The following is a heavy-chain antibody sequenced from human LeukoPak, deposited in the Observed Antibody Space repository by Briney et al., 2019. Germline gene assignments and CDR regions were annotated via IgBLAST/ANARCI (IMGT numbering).Heavy chain of an antibody. J-gene: IGHJ5*02. CDR1: GDSVSSNSAA. D-gene: IGHD2-15*01. CDR3: AGEYCSGGSCYGGWFDP. V-gene: IGHV6-1*01. Sequence: SQTLSLTCAISGDSVSSNSAAWNWIRQSPSRSLEWLGRTYYRSKWYNDYAVSVKSQITINPDTSKNQFSLQLNSVTPEDTAVYYCAGEYCSGGSCYGGWFDPWGQGTLVTVSS. CDR2: TYYRSKWYN.